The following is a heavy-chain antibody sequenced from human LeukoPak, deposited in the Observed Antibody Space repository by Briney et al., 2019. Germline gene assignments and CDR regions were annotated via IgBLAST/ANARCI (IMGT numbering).Heavy chain of an antibody. D-gene: IGHD3-22*01. CDR2: IGNLHRGGDGDD. J-gene: IGHJ6*03. CDR1: GFSISSGHF. CDR3: ARDRIFSSGYYYYMDV. Sequence: PSETLSLTCSVSGFSISSGHFWAWIRQTPGKGLEWIASIGNLHRGGDGDDYSNPSLRSRVSLSVDTSRNQFSLKLSSVTAADTAVYYCARDRIFSSGYYYYMDVWGKGTTVTVSS. V-gene: IGHV4-38-2*02.